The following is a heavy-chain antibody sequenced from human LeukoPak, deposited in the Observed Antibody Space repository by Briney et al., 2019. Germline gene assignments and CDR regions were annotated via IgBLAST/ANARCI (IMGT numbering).Heavy chain of an antibody. J-gene: IGHJ3*02. CDR1: GGSISSNNYY. V-gene: IGHV4-39*07. D-gene: IGHD3-22*01. Sequence: SETLSLTCTVSGGSISSNNYYRGWIRQPPGKGLEWIGSFYNSGSTYYNPSLKSRVTISVDKSKNQFSLKLSSVTAADTAVYYCARDLGYYDSSGYRQNAFDIWGQGTMVTVSS. CDR2: FYNSGST. CDR3: ARDLGYYDSSGYRQNAFDI.